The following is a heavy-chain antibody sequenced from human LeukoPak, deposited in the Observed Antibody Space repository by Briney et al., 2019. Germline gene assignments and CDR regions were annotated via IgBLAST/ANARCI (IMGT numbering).Heavy chain of an antibody. Sequence: GGSLRLSCAASGFTFSSYSMNWVRQAPGKGLEWVSSISSSSSYIYYADSVKGRFTISRDNAKNSLYLQMNSLRAEDTAVYYCERSRGFWSGTVFDYWGQGTLVTVSS. CDR1: GFTFSSYS. CDR2: ISSSSSYI. V-gene: IGHV3-21*01. J-gene: IGHJ4*02. D-gene: IGHD3-3*01. CDR3: ERSRGFWSGTVFDY.